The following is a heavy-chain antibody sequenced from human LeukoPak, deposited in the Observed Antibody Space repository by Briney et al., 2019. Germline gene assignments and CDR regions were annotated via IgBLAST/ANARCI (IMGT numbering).Heavy chain of an antibody. J-gene: IGHJ4*02. CDR3: AREGFDY. V-gene: IGHV1-2*02. Sequence: ASVKVSCKASGYTFTGYYLHWVRQAPGQGLEWMGWISPNSDDTNYAQKFRGRVNMTRDTSISTAYMELSRLRSDDTAIYCCAREGFDYWGQGTLVTVSS. CDR1: GYTFTGYY. CDR2: ISPNSDDT.